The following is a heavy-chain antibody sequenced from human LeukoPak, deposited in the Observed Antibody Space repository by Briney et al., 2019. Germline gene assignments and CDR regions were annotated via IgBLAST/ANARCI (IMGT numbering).Heavy chain of an antibody. CDR1: GGSFSAYY. CDR2: INHSGST. Sequence: SPSETLSLTCAVYGGSFSAYYWTWIRQPPGKGLEWIGEINHSGSTNYNPSLKSRVIISIDTSKNQFSLKLTSVTAADTAVYYCARDRTVDSGGDAFDIWGQGTMVTVSS. J-gene: IGHJ3*02. D-gene: IGHD4-23*01. V-gene: IGHV4-34*01. CDR3: ARDRTVDSGGDAFDI.